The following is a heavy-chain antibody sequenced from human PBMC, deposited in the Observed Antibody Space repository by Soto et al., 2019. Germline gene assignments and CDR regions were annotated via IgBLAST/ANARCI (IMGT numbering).Heavy chain of an antibody. V-gene: IGHV2-5*02. CDR1: AFSLSTGGVG. CDR3: IQSRCGGDCLQSYASYYYYGMDV. D-gene: IGHD2-21*02. Sequence: QITLKESGPTLVKPTQTLTLTCTFSAFSLSTGGVGVGWIRQPPGKALEWLALIYWDDDKRYSPSLRSRLTITKDTPKNQVVLKMTNMEPVDTATYYCIQSRCGGDCLQSYASYYYYGMDVWGQGTTVTVSS. J-gene: IGHJ6*02. CDR2: IYWDDDK.